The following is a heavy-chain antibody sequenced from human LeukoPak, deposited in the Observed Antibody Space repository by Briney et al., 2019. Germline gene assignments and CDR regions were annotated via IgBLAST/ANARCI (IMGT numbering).Heavy chain of an antibody. Sequence: GGSLRLSCAASGFTVSSNYMSWVRQAPGKGLEWVSVIYSGGSTYYADSVKGRFTISRDNSKNTLYLQMNSLRAEDTAVYYCAKGACSSTSCYTGYWGQGTLVTVSS. D-gene: IGHD2-2*02. J-gene: IGHJ4*02. V-gene: IGHV3-53*01. CDR3: AKGACSSTSCYTGY. CDR2: IYSGGST. CDR1: GFTVSSNY.